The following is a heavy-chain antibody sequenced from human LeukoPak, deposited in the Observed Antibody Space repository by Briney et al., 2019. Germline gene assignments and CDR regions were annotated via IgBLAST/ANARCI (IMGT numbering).Heavy chain of an antibody. V-gene: IGHV3-9*01. CDR3: TKGNWGSAFDI. J-gene: IGHJ3*02. Sequence: GRSLRLSCAASGFTFEDYTMRWVRQAPGKGLEWVSGINWNSGSMVYADSVKGRFTISRDNAKNSLYLQMNSLRAEDRALYYCTKGNWGSAFDIWGQGTMVTVSS. D-gene: IGHD3-16*01. CDR2: INWNSGSM. CDR1: GFTFEDYT.